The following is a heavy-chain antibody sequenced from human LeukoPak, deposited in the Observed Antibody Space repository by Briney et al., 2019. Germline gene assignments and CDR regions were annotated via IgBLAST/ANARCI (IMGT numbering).Heavy chain of an antibody. CDR1: DDSISRDF. V-gene: IGHV4-59*01. CDR3: ARLPDVSGWPFDY. D-gene: IGHD6-19*01. CDR2: IRYSERT. J-gene: IGHJ4*02. Sequence: PSETLSLTCTASDDSISRDFWTWIRQPPGKGLEWIGYIRYSERTEHNPSLKSRVTISIQTSKNQFSLKLTSVTAADTAIYYCARLPDVSGWPFDYWGQGILVTVSS.